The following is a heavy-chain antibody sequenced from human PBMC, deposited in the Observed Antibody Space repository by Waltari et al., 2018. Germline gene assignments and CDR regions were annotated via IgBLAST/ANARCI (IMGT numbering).Heavy chain of an antibody. J-gene: IGHJ1*01. Sequence: QVHLVQSGGGVVQPGASLRITCAPSGFTFSNYGMHWVRQGAGKGLEWVAGISYDGTKTFYTDSVKGRFTVPRDNSENTVYLQMNSLRSEDTAVYYCATSGSDGGFWGQGTLVTVS. CDR1: GFTFSNYG. V-gene: IGHV3-30*03. CDR2: ISYDGTKT. D-gene: IGHD4-17*01. CDR3: ATSGSDGGF.